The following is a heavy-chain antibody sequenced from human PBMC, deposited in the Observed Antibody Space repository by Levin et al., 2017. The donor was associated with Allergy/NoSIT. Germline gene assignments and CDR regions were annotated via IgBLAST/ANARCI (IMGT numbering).Heavy chain of an antibody. V-gene: IGHV1-2*06. J-gene: IGHJ4*02. D-gene: IGHD3-22*01. Sequence: ASVKVSCKASGYTFTGYYMHWVRQAPGQGLEWMGRINPNSGGTNYAQKFQGRVTMTRDTSISTAYMELSRLRSDDTAVYYCARDRVFGEMGITMIVVAGFDYWGQGTLVTVSS. CDR3: ARDRVFGEMGITMIVVAGFDY. CDR1: GYTFTGYY. CDR2: INPNSGGT.